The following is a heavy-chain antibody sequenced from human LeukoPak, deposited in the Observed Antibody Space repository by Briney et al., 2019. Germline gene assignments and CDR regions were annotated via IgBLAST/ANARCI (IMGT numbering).Heavy chain of an antibody. CDR1: GGSFSGYY. V-gene: IGHV4-34*01. CDR2: INHSGST. J-gene: IGHJ4*02. Sequence: SETLSLTCAVYGGSFSGYYWSWIRQPPGKGLEWIGEINHSGSTKYNPSLKSRVTISVDTSKNQFSLKLSSVTAADTAVYYCARGLTTVTTPFGYWSQGTLVTVSS. CDR3: ARGLTTVTTPFGY. D-gene: IGHD4-17*01.